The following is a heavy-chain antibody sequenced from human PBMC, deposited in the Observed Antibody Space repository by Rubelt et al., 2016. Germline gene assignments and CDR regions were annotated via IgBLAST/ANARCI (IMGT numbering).Heavy chain of an antibody. D-gene: IGHD4-17*01. CDR3: ARSRTVTGLNV. CDR1: GGSFSGYY. Sequence: QVQLQQWGAGLLKPSETLSLTCAVYGGSFSGYYWSWIRQPPGKGLEWIGYIYYSGSTYYNPSLKSRVTISVDTSKNQFSLKLSSVTAADTAVYYCARSRTVTGLNVWGQGTTVTVSS. V-gene: IGHV4-34*01. CDR2: IYYSGST. J-gene: IGHJ6*02.